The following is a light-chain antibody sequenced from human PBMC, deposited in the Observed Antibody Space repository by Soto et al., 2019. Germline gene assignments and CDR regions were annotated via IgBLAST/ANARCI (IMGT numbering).Light chain of an antibody. CDR2: DVT. CDR3: SSYTSSNTHVV. CDR1: SSDVGGYGL. Sequence: QSVLTQPASVSGSPGQSITISCTGTSSDVGGYGLVSWYQQHPGRAPKLMIYDVTNRPSGVSNRFAGSKSGNTASLTISGLQTEDEADYYCSSYTSSNTHVVFGGGTKVTVL. J-gene: IGLJ2*01. V-gene: IGLV2-14*03.